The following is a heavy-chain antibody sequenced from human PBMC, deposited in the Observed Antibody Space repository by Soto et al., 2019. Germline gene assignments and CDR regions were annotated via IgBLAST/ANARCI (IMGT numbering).Heavy chain of an antibody. CDR1: GGSLTYYY. D-gene: IGHD3-16*01. V-gene: IGHV4-59*08. Sequence: SETLSLTCTVSGGSLTYYYWSWIRQPPGKGLEWIGYIYYSGSTNYNPSLKSRVTLSIDTSKNHFSLTLSSVTAADTAVYYCARGTSGDKVHYWGQGALVTVSS. CDR2: IYYSGST. J-gene: IGHJ4*02. CDR3: ARGTSGDKVHY.